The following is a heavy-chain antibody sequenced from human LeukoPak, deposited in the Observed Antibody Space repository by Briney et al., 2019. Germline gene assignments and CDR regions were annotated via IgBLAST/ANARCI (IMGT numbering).Heavy chain of an antibody. CDR1: GFTFSSYG. V-gene: IGHV3-48*01. Sequence: GGSLRLSCAASGFTFSSYGMTWVRQAPGKGLEWLSYISSSSSTIYYADSVKGRFTISRDNSKNTLYLQMNSLRAEDTAVYYCAKDQSRAVADYFDYWGQGTLVTVSS. J-gene: IGHJ4*02. CDR2: ISSSSSTI. CDR3: AKDQSRAVADYFDY. D-gene: IGHD6-19*01.